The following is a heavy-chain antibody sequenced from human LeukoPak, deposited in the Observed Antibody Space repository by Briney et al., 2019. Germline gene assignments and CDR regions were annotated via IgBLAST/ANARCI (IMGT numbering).Heavy chain of an antibody. D-gene: IGHD6-13*01. V-gene: IGHV1-2*02. CDR2: IDPNSGGT. CDR1: GYTFTAYY. Sequence: ASVKVSCKASGYTFTAYYMHWFRQAPGQGLEWMGYIDPNSGGTNFAQKFRGRVTMTRDTSISTAYMELSSLRSDDTAVYYCARGPSTAAFDIWGQGTMVTVSS. J-gene: IGHJ3*02. CDR3: ARGPSTAAFDI.